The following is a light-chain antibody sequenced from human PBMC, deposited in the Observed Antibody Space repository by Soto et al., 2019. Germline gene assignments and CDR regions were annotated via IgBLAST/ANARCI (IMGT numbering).Light chain of an antibody. J-gene: IGKJ4*01. Sequence: DIQMTQSPSSLSASVGDRVTITCQASQAIKHYVNWFQMKPGKGPNLLIYDASTFATGVPSRFSGSGSGKHFTLTISSLQLEDTAVYFCQHYDNFPLTFGGGSKVEIK. V-gene: IGKV1-33*01. CDR3: QHYDNFPLT. CDR2: DAS. CDR1: QAIKHY.